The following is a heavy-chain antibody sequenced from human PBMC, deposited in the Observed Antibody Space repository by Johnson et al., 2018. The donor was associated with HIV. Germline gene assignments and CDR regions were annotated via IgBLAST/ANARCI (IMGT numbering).Heavy chain of an antibody. CDR3: ARGGGGAGDDAFDI. CDR1: GFTFDDYG. D-gene: IGHD2-15*01. J-gene: IGHJ3*02. CDR2: IYWNGGSK. Sequence: VQLVESGGGLVQPSRSLRLSCAASGFTFDDYGMSWVRQAPGKGLEWVSGIYWNGGSKGYGDSVKGRFTISRDNAKNSLYMQMNSLRAEDTALYYCARGGGGAGDDAFDIWGQGTMVTVSS. V-gene: IGHV3-20*04.